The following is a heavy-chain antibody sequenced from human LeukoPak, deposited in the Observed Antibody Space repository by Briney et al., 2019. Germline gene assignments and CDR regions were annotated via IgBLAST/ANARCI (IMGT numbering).Heavy chain of an antibody. CDR2: IRITTGAL. V-gene: IGHV3-48*01. CDR1: GFTFSSYT. D-gene: IGHD3-22*01. J-gene: IGHJ4*02. CDR3: VRGKLVYYYDNSGYFDS. Sequence: GGSLGLSCAAAGFTFSSYTMNWVRQAPGKGLEWLSYIRITTGALYYADSVKGRFTISRDNAKNSLYLQMNNLRAEDTAVYYCVRGKLVYYYDNSGYFDSWGQGTLVTVSS.